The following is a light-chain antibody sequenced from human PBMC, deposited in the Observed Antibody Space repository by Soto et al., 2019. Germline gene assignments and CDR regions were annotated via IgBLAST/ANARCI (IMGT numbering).Light chain of an antibody. V-gene: IGKV3-11*01. CDR2: DAS. J-gene: IGKJ4*01. CDR1: QSVSRY. Sequence: EIVLTQSPATLSLSPGERATLSCRASQSVSRYLAWYQQEPGQAPRLLIYDASNMATGIPARFSGSGSGTDFTLTISSLEPEDFAVYYCQQRSNWPPTFGGGTKVEIK. CDR3: QQRSNWPPT.